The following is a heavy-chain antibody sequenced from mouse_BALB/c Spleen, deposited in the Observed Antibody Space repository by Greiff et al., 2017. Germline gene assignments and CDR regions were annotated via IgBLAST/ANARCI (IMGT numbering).Heavy chain of an antibody. CDR2: IRNKANGYTT. CDR3: AGEATVVAPYYAMDY. Sequence: EVKLVESGGGLVQPGGSLRLSCATSGFTFTDYYMSWVRQPPGKALEWLGFIRNKANGYTTEYSASVKGRFTISRDNSQSILYLQMNTLRAEDSATYYCAGEATVVAPYYAMDYWGQGTSVTVSS. J-gene: IGHJ4*01. V-gene: IGHV7-3*02. CDR1: GFTFTDYY. D-gene: IGHD1-1*01.